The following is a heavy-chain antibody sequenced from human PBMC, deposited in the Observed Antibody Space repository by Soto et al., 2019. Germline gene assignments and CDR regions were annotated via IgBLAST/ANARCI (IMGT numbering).Heavy chain of an antibody. CDR2: ISGSGGRI. V-gene: IGHV3-23*01. D-gene: IGHD3-10*01. J-gene: IGHJ4*02. Sequence: GGSLRLSCAASGFTFSSYVMNWVRQAPGKGLEWVSAISGSGGRIYYADSVKGRFTMSRDNSKNTLSLQMNSLRAEDTAVYYCAKGDYYYTSGNSYNVDYWGQGTLVTVSS. CDR1: GFTFSSYV. CDR3: AKGDYYYTSGNSYNVDY.